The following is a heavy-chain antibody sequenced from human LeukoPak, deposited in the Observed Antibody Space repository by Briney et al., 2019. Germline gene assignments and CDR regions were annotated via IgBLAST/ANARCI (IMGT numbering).Heavy chain of an antibody. Sequence: GGSLRLSCAASGFTFSSYGMHWVRQAPGKGLEWVAVTSYDGSNKYYADSVKGRFTISRDNSKNTLYLQMNSLRAEDTAVYYCAKSGRDGVYDILTGYDYWGQGTLVTVSS. V-gene: IGHV3-30*18. CDR1: GFTFSSYG. CDR2: TSYDGSNK. D-gene: IGHD3-9*01. CDR3: AKSGRDGVYDILTGYDY. J-gene: IGHJ4*02.